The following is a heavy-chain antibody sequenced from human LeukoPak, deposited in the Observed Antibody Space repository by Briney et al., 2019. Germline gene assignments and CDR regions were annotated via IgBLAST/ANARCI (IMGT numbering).Heavy chain of an antibody. CDR2: IRSKAYGGTT. D-gene: IGHD3-10*01. CDR1: GFTFGDYA. Sequence: HPGGSLRLSCTVSGFTFGDYAMSWVRQAPGKGLEWVGFIRSKAYGGTTEYAASVKGRFTISRDDSKSIAYLQMNSLKTEDTAVYYCTRDPPYYYGSGSYFDYWGQGTLVTVSS. CDR3: TRDPPYYYGSGSYFDY. J-gene: IGHJ4*02. V-gene: IGHV3-49*04.